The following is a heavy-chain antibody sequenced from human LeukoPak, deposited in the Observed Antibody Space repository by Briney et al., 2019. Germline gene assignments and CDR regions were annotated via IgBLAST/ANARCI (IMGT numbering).Heavy chain of an antibody. V-gene: IGHV4-4*02. D-gene: IGHD3-16*01. CDR1: GGSISSSNW. J-gene: IGHJ3*02. Sequence: PSETLSLTCAVSGGSISSSNWWGWVRQPPGKGLEWIGEIYHSGSTNYNPSLKSRFTISVDKSKNQFPLTLSSVPAADTAVYNCARGGDMAFAIWGQGTMVTASS. CDR3: ARGGDMAFAI. CDR2: IYHSGST.